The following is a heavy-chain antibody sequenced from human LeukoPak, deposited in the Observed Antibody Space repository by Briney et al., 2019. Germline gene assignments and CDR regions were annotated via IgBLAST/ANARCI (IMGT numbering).Heavy chain of an antibody. Sequence: GSLRLSCAASGFRFDEYGMSWVRHPPGKGLEWVSGINWDGDSIGYAESVKGRFTITRDNDKNSLYLQMNSLRAEDTALYYCARLRGAQSYFYYYMDVWGKGTTVTVSS. CDR1: GFRFDEYG. J-gene: IGHJ6*03. CDR3: ARLRGAQSYFYYYMDV. CDR2: INWDGDSI. V-gene: IGHV3-20*04.